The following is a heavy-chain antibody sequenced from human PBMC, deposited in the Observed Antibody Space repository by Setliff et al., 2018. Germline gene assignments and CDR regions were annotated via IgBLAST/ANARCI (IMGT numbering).Heavy chain of an antibody. V-gene: IGHV3-30*18. CDR2: ISYDGSNK. CDR3: AKDQAGYYSNYYYYMDV. Sequence: PGGSLRLSCAASGFTFSSYGMHWVRQAPGKGLEWVAVISYDGSNKYYADSVKGRFTISRDNSKNTLYLQMNSLRAEDTAVYYCAKDQAGYYSNYYYYMDVWGKGTTVTVSS. J-gene: IGHJ6*03. CDR1: GFTFSSYG. D-gene: IGHD3-22*01.